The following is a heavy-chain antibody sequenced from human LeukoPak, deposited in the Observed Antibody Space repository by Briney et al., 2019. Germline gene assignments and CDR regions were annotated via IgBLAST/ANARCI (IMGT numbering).Heavy chain of an antibody. CDR3: ARLGLFYGDYQSYFDY. CDR1: GGSFSSYY. J-gene: IGHJ4*02. D-gene: IGHD4-17*01. CDR2: IYSSGST. Sequence: ETESLTCTVSGGSFSSYYWSWIRQPPGRGLEWIGYIYSSGSTNYNPSLKSRVSITIDTSKNQFSLKLTSVTAADTAVYYCARLGLFYGDYQSYFDYWGQGILFTVSS. V-gene: IGHV4-59*01.